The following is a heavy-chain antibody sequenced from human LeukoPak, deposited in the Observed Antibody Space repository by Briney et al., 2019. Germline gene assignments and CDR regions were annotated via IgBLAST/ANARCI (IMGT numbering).Heavy chain of an antibody. CDR3: ARGGYYGSGNDFRFDP. D-gene: IGHD3-10*01. V-gene: IGHV4-34*01. J-gene: IGHJ5*02. CDR1: GGSFSGYY. CDR2: INHSGST. Sequence: SETLSLTCAVYGGSFSGYYWSWIRQPPGKGLEWIGEINHSGSTNYNPSLKSRVTISVDTSKNQFSLKLRSVTAADTAVYYCARGGYYGSGNDFRFDPWGQGTLVTVSS.